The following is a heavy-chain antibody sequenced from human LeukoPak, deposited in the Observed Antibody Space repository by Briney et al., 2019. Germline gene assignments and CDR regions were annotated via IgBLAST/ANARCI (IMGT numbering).Heavy chain of an antibody. Sequence: SVKVSCKASRDTFTGDYMHWVRQAPGQGLEWMGRINPNIGGTNHTHTPQGRVTLTRDTSLSTAYPELSRLRSDDTAVYYCARDSPQAMFPGVGYDYWGQGTLVTVSS. J-gene: IGHJ4*02. CDR3: ARDSPQAMFPGVGYDY. V-gene: IGHV1-2*06. D-gene: IGHD3-10*01. CDR2: INPNIGGT. CDR1: RDTFTGDY.